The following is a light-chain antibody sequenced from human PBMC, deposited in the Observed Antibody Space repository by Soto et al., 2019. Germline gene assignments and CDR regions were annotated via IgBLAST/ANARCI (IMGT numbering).Light chain of an antibody. CDR1: SSDVGDYNY. CDR3: RSYTSSSTCV. V-gene: IGLV2-14*01. Sequence: QSVLTQPASVSGSPGQSITISCTGTSSDVGDYNYVSWYQQHPGKAPTLMIYDVSNRPSGVSNRFSGSKSGNTASLTISGLQAEDEADYYCRSYTSSSTCVLVTGTKLTVL. J-gene: IGLJ1*01. CDR2: DVS.